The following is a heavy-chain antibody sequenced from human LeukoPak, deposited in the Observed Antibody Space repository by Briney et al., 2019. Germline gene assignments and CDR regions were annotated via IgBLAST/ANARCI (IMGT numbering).Heavy chain of an antibody. CDR2: IYYSGST. J-gene: IGHJ4*02. Sequence: SETLSLTCTVSGGSISSSSYYWGWIRQPPGKGLEWIGYIYYSGSTNYNPSLKSRVTTSVDTSKNQFSLKLSSVTAADTAVYYCARGGDSSGYYYPVFDYWGQGTLVTVSS. CDR1: GGSISSSSYY. D-gene: IGHD3-22*01. CDR3: ARGGDSSGYYYPVFDY. V-gene: IGHV4-61*05.